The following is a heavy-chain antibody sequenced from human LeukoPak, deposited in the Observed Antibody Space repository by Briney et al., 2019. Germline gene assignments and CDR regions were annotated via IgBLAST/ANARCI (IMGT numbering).Heavy chain of an antibody. J-gene: IGHJ4*02. CDR2: INGRGGST. V-gene: IGHV3-23*01. D-gene: IGHD4-17*01. CDR1: GFTFSSYA. CDR3: AKSNYDAYSPSDY. Sequence: PGGSLRPSCAASGFTFSSYAMSWVRQAPGKGLEWVSSINGRGGSTYYADSVKGRFTISRDNSKNTLYLQMNSLRAGDTAVYYCAKSNYDAYSPSDYGGQGPRVTVSS.